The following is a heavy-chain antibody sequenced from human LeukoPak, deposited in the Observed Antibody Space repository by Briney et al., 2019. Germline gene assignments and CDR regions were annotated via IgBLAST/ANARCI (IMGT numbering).Heavy chain of an antibody. V-gene: IGHV4-34*01. CDR1: GGSISSYY. Sequence: SETLSLTCTVSGGSISSYYWSWIRQPPGKGLEWIGEINHSGSTNYNPSLKSRVTISVDTSKNQFSLKLSSVTAADTAVYYCARLPPAEYFQHWGQGTLVTVSS. CDR2: INHSGST. CDR3: ARLPPAEYFQH. J-gene: IGHJ1*01.